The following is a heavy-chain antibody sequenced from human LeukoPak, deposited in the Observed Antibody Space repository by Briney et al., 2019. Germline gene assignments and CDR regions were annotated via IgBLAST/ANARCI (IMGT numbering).Heavy chain of an antibody. CDR2: ISGGGGGT. CDR1: GFTFSSYA. Sequence: GGSLRLSCAASGFTFSSYAMSWVRQAPGKGLEWASAISGGGGGTYYADSVKGRFTISRDNSKNTLYLHMNSLRAEDTAVYYCAKRGAPVYSNPHHAFDIWGQGTMVTVSS. V-gene: IGHV3-23*01. D-gene: IGHD6-13*01. CDR3: AKRGAPVYSNPHHAFDI. J-gene: IGHJ3*02.